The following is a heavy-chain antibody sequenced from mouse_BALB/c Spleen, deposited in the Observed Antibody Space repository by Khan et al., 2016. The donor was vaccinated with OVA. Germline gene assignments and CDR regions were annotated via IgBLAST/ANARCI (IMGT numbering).Heavy chain of an antibody. V-gene: IGHV1S136*01. CDR3: ARNYRYDVYFDY. J-gene: IGHJ2*01. D-gene: IGHD2-14*01. Sequence: VQLKQSGPELVKPGASVKMSCKASGYTFTSYVIHWVKQKPGQGLEWIGYIYPYNDDTKSNEKFKGKATLTSDKSSSTAYMELRSLTSEDSAVEYCARNYRYDVYFDYWGQGTTLTVSS. CDR2: IYPYNDDT. CDR1: GYTFTSYV.